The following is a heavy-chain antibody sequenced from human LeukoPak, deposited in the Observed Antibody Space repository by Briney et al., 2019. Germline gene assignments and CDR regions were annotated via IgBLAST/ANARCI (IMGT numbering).Heavy chain of an antibody. CDR1: GGSISSSDYY. Sequence: PSETLSLTCTVSGGSISSSDYYWDWIRQPPGKGLEWIGNIYYTGNTYYNPSLKSRVTTSMDTSKNQFSLKLTSVTAADTAVYYCARGVGSYGSQADHWGQGTLVTVSS. CDR2: IYYTGNT. J-gene: IGHJ4*02. V-gene: IGHV4-39*01. CDR3: ARGVGSYGSQADH. D-gene: IGHD5-18*01.